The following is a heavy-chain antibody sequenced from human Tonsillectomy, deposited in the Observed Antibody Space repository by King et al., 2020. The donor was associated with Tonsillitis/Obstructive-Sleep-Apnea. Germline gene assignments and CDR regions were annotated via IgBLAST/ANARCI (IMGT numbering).Heavy chain of an antibody. CDR2: IKSKTDGGTT. D-gene: IGHD4-17*01. CDR1: GFTFSNAW. J-gene: IGHJ4*02. V-gene: IGHV3-15*07. CDR3: NRDGPWGYGDPQWDY. Sequence: VQLVESGGGLVKPGGSLRLSCAASGFTFSNAWMNWVRQAPGKGLEWVGRIKSKTDGGTTDYAAPVKGRFTISRDDLKNTLYLQMNSLKTEDTAVYYCNRDGPWGYGDPQWDYWGQGTLVTVSS.